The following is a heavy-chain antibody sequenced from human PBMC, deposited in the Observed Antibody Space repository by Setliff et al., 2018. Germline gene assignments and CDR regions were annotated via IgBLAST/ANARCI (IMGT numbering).Heavy chain of an antibody. Sequence: PGGSLRLSCAASGFTFSSYGMHWVRQAPGKGLEWVAFIRFDGSNKYYADSVKGRFTISRDNSKNSLYLQMNSLRAEDTAVYYCVRDLHWGFDYWGLGTLVTVSS. CDR1: GFTFSSYG. CDR2: IRFDGSNK. V-gene: IGHV3-30*02. CDR3: VRDLHWGFDY. D-gene: IGHD7-27*01. J-gene: IGHJ4*02.